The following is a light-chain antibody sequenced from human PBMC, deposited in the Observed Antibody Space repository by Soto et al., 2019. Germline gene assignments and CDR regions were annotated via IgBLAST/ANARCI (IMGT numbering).Light chain of an antibody. V-gene: IGKV3-20*01. CDR1: QSVSSSY. CDR3: QQYGSSRYT. J-gene: IGKJ4*01. Sequence: EIVLTQSPGTLSLSPGERATLSCRASQSVSSSYLAWYQQKPGQAPRLLIYGASSRATGIPDRFSGSGSGTDFTLTISRLEPEDFAAYYCQQYGSSRYTFGGGTKVDIK. CDR2: GAS.